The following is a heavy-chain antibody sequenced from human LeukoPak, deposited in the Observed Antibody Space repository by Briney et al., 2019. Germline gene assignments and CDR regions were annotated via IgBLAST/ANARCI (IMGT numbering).Heavy chain of an antibody. V-gene: IGHV3-74*01. CDR1: GFTFSNYW. D-gene: IGHD3-22*01. Sequence: GGSLRLSCAASGFTFSNYWMHWVRQAPGKGLVWVSRINSDGSSTTYADSVKGRFTISRDNGQNTLYLQMNSLRAEDTAVYYCARSPRDSRDWTGTLDYWGQGALVTVSS. CDR3: ARSPRDSRDWTGTLDY. CDR2: INSDGSST. J-gene: IGHJ4*02.